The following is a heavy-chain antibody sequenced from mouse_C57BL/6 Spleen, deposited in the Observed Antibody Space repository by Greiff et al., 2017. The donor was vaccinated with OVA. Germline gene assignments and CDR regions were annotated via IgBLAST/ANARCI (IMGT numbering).Heavy chain of an antibody. CDR2: INPNNGGS. CDR1: GYTFTDYN. Sequence: VQLQQSGPELVKPGASVKLSCKASGYTFTDYNMHWVKQSHGKSLEWIGYINPNNGGSSYNQKFKGKATLTVNKSSSTAYMELRSLTSEDSAGYYCAISNHYARDYWGQGTSVTVSS. V-gene: IGHV1-22*01. J-gene: IGHJ4*01. CDR3: AISNHYARDY. D-gene: IGHD2-5*01.